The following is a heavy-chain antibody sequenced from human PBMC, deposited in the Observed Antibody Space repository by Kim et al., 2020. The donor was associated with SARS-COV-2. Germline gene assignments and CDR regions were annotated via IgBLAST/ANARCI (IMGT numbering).Heavy chain of an antibody. V-gene: IGHV4-4*02. CDR3: ARVRGEVVRGVIIFSHRVGIDAFDI. CDR2: IYHSGST. CDR1: GGSISSSNW. J-gene: IGHJ3*02. Sequence: SETLSLTCAVSGGSISSSNWWSWVRQPPGKGLEWIGEIYHSGSTNYNPSLKSRVTISVDKSKNQFSLKLSSVTAADTAVYYCARVRGEVVRGVIIFSHRVGIDAFDIWGQGTMVTVSS. D-gene: IGHD3-10*01.